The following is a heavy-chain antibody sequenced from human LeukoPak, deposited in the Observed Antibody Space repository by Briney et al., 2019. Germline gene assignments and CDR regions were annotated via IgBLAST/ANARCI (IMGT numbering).Heavy chain of an antibody. J-gene: IGHJ4*02. Sequence: GGSLRLSCAASGFTFSNAWMSWVRQAPGKGLEWVGRIKSKTDGGTTDYAAPVKGRFTISGDDSKNTLYLQMNSLKTEDTAVYYCSTGRQQLVFDYWGQGTLVTVSS. V-gene: IGHV3-15*01. CDR2: IKSKTDGGTT. D-gene: IGHD6-13*01. CDR3: STGRQQLVFDY. CDR1: GFTFSNAW.